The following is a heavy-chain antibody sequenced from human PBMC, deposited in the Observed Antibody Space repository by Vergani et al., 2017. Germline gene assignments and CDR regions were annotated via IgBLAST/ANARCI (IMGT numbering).Heavy chain of an antibody. J-gene: IGHJ4*02. Sequence: QVTLRESGPALVKPTQTLTLTCTFSGFSLSTSGMCVSWIRRPPGKALEWLARIDWDDDKYYSTSLKTRLTIAKDTSKKQVVLTMTNMDPVDTATYYCAGISGYSSSSLPVDYWGQGTLVTVSS. CDR3: AGISGYSSSSLPVDY. V-gene: IGHV2-70*15. CDR1: GFSLSTSGMC. CDR2: IDWDDDK. D-gene: IGHD6-6*01.